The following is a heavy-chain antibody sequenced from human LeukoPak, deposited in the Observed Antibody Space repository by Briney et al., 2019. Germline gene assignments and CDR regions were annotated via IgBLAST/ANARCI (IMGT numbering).Heavy chain of an antibody. CDR2: VYYSGST. CDR3: ASNTGTVFDY. Sequence: PETLSLTCTVSGDFITAYYWSWIRQPPGKGLEWIGYVYYSGSTEYNPSLRSRVTISLEMSKRQFSLNLTSVTAADTAVYYCASNTGTVFDYWGQGALVTVSS. D-gene: IGHD7-27*01. CDR1: GDFITAYY. J-gene: IGHJ4*02. V-gene: IGHV4-59*01.